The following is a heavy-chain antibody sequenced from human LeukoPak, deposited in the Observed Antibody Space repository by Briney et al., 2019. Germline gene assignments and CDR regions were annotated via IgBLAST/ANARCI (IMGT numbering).Heavy chain of an antibody. CDR3: ARDSAKLGYFDY. Sequence: SETLSLTCTVSGYSISSGYYWGWIRQPPGKGLEWIGSIYHSESTYYNPSLKSRVTISVDTSKNQLSLKLSSVTAADTAVYYCARDSAKLGYFDYWGQGTLVTVSS. V-gene: IGHV4-38-2*02. CDR1: GYSISSGYY. D-gene: IGHD3-16*01. CDR2: IYHSEST. J-gene: IGHJ4*02.